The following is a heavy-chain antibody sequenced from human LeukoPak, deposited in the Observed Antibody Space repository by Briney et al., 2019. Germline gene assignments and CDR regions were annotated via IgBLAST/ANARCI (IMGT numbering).Heavy chain of an antibody. J-gene: IGHJ4*02. CDR1: GYTFTGYY. CDR2: INPNSGGT. D-gene: IGHD2-2*01. CDR3: ARGLARGYCSSTSCYRGSSWGGNY. V-gene: IGHV1-2*02. Sequence: ASVKVSCKASGYTFTGYYIHWVRQAPGQGLEWMGWINPNSGGTNYAQKFQGRVTMTRDTSISTAYMELSRLRSDDTAVYYCARGLARGYCSSTSCYRGSSWGGNYWGQGTLVTVSS.